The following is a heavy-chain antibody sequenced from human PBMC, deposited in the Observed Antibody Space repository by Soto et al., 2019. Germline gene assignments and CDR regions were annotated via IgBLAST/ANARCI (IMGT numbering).Heavy chain of an antibody. CDR1: GFTFSSYA. V-gene: IGHV3-23*01. CDR3: AKDGAYSSGWTLEYYFDY. J-gene: IGHJ4*02. CDR2: ISGSGGST. D-gene: IGHD6-19*01. Sequence: GGSLRLSCAASGFTFSSYAMSWVRQAPGKGLEWVSAISGSGGSTYYADSVKGRFTISRDNSKNTLYLQMNSLRAEDTAVYYCAKDGAYSSGWTLEYYFDYWGQGTLVTVSS.